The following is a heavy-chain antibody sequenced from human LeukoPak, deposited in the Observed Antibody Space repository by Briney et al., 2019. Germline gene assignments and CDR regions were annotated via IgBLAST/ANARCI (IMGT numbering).Heavy chain of an antibody. D-gene: IGHD3-16*01. V-gene: IGHV3-23*01. CDR2: IRGGGAGT. J-gene: IGHJ3*01. Sequence: GGSLRLSCAASEFTFSSFAMSWVRQAPGKGLEWVSYIRGGGAGTLYADSVKGRFTVSRDNSKSTLYLQMNSLRVEDTAVYYCAKCAESYGNDAFDLWDPGTTVTVSS. CDR1: EFTFSSFA. CDR3: AKCAESYGNDAFDL.